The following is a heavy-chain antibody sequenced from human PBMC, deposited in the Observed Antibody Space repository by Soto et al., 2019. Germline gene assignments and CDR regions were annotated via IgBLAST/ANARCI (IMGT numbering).Heavy chain of an antibody. V-gene: IGHV4-30-4*01. CDR1: GGSISSGDYY. D-gene: IGHD1-7*01. J-gene: IGHJ5*02. Sequence: PSETLSLTCTVSGGSISSGDYYWSWIRQPPGKGLEWIGYIYYSGSTYYNPSLKSRVTISVDTSKNQFSLKLSSVTAADTAVYYCARDPRDWNYCQFDPWGQGTLVTVS. CDR2: IYYSGST. CDR3: ARDPRDWNYCQFDP.